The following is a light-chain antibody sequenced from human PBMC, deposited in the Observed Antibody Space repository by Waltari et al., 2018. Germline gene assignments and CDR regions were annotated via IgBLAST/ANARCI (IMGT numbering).Light chain of an antibody. CDR3: FLTFTDSGRGI. V-gene: IGLV7-46*01. CDR2: NPR. Sequence: QAVAPQEPSLAVSPGGPVTLTCGSITGPATTAHYPHWIQQRPGQAPRTMIDNPRYRHDWTAARCSGSRLGDKAALSLTGAQPEGEADYYCFLTFTDSGRGIFGGGTKLTVL. J-gene: IGLJ2*01. CDR1: TGPATTAHY.